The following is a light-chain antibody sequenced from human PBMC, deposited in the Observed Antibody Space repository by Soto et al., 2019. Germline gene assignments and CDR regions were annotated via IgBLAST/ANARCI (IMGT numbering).Light chain of an antibody. CDR3: QQRSKWPTIT. J-gene: IGKJ5*01. Sequence: EIVLTQSPATLSLSPGERATLSCRASQSVSNYLAWYQQKPGQAPRLLIFDASNRASGIPARFSGSGSGTDFTLTISSLEPEDFAVYYCQQRSKWPTITFGQGTRLEIK. V-gene: IGKV3-11*01. CDR2: DAS. CDR1: QSVSNY.